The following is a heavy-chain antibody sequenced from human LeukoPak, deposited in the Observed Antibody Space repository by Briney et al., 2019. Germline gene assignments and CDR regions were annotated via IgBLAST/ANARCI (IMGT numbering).Heavy chain of an antibody. D-gene: IGHD3-10*01. CDR1: GFTFSSYA. CDR3: AKEGDGSGSYYNPNWFDP. CDR2: ISGSGGST. J-gene: IGHJ5*02. V-gene: IGHV3-23*01. Sequence: GGSLLLSCAASGFTFSSYAMRWVRQAAGKGQEWVSAISGSGGSTYYADSVKGRFTISRDNSKNTLYLQMNSLRAEDTAVYYCAKEGDGSGSYYNPNWFDPWGQGTLVTVSS.